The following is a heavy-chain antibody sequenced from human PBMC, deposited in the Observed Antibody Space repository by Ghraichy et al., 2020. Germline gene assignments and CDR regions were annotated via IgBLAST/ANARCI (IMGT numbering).Heavy chain of an antibody. CDR1: GFTLIGYS. J-gene: IGHJ6*02. Sequence: GGSLRLSCVGSGFTLIGYSMNWVRQSPGKGLEWVAYISSSSRTISYADSVKGRFTISRDNAQNSLYLQMNSLRDEDTARYYCARGATVVRFFYYDGMDVWGQGTTVTVSS. CDR3: ARGATVVRFFYYDGMDV. CDR2: ISSSSRTI. D-gene: IGHD4-23*01. V-gene: IGHV3-48*02.